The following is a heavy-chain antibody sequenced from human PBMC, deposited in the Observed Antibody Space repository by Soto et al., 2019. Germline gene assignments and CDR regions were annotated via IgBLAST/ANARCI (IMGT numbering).Heavy chain of an antibody. Sequence: SETLSLTCTVSGGSISSYYWSWIRQPPGKGLEWIGYIYYSGSTNYNPSLKSRVTISVDTSKNQFSLKLSSVTAADTAVYYCARDVRLGSFDIWGQGTMVTVSS. D-gene: IGHD6-25*01. V-gene: IGHV4-59*01. CDR3: ARDVRLGSFDI. J-gene: IGHJ3*02. CDR1: GGSISSYY. CDR2: IYYSGST.